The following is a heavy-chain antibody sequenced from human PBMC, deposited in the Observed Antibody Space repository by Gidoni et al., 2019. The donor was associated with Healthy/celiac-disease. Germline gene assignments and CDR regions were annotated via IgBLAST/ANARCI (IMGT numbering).Heavy chain of an antibody. J-gene: IGHJ4*02. CDR3: ASGPVAVAGF. CDR1: GYTFTSYY. CDR2: INPSGGST. V-gene: IGHV1-46*01. Sequence: QVQLVQSGSEVQKPVASRTLSCTASGYTFTSYYMHWVRQAPGQGLEWIGIINPSGGSTSYPQKFQGRVTMTRDTSTSTVYMELSSLRSEDTAVYYCASGPVAVAGFWGQGTLVTVSS. D-gene: IGHD6-19*01.